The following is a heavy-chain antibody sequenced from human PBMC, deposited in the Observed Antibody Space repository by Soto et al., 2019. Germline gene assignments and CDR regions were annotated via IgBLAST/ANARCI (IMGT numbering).Heavy chain of an antibody. V-gene: IGHV3-15*01. D-gene: IGHD5-18*01. J-gene: IGHJ4*02. CDR1: GFTFTNAW. CDR3: TTGGRGYSYRRDY. CDR2: IKSKTDGGTT. Sequence: EVQLVESGGGLVKVGGSLRLSCAVSGFTFTNAWMSWVRQAPGKGLEWVGRIKSKTDGGTTDYAAPVKGRFTISRDDSKTTLYLQMNSLKTEDTAVYYCTTGGRGYSYRRDYWGQGTLVTVSS.